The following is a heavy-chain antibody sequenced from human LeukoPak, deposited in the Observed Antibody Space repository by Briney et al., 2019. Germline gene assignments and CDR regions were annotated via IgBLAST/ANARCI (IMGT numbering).Heavy chain of an antibody. J-gene: IGHJ4*02. D-gene: IGHD3-16*01. Sequence: PGGSLRLSCAASGFTFSNYWMNWVRPAPGKGLEWVANIKEDGSEKYYVDSVKGRFTISRDNAKNSLFLQMNSLRAEDTAVYYCARTLRGGGALDYWGQRTLVTVSS. CDR1: GFTFSNYW. V-gene: IGHV3-7*03. CDR2: IKEDGSEK. CDR3: ARTLRGGGALDY.